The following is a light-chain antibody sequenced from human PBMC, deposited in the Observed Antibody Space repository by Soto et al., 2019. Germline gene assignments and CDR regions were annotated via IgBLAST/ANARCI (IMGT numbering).Light chain of an antibody. CDR1: QGISDY. J-gene: IGKJ5*01. V-gene: IGKV1-9*01. CDR2: TAS. CDR3: QQRHSYPIT. Sequence: DIQLTQSPSFLSASVGDRVTITCRASQGISDYLAWYQQKPGKAPKLLIHTASTLQSGVPSRFSGSGSGTEVTLTISSLQPEDFASYYCQQRHSYPITFGQGTRLEI.